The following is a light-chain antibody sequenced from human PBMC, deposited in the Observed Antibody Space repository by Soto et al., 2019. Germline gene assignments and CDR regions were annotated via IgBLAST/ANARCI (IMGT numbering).Light chain of an antibody. CDR2: AAS. CDR3: QQSDTTPWT. J-gene: IGKJ1*01. V-gene: IGKV1-39*01. Sequence: DIQLTQSPSFLSASVGDRVTITCRASQGINSHLAWYKQEPGRAPKLLIYAASTLQSGVPSRFSGSGSGTDFTLTVSSLQPDEFATYYCQQSDTTPWTFGQGTKVDIK. CDR1: QGINSH.